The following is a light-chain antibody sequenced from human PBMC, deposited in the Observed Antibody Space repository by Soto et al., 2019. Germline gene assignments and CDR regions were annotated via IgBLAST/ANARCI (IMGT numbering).Light chain of an antibody. CDR3: QKSDHLPL. J-gene: IGKJ4*01. CDR1: HDIGNS. V-gene: IGKV1-33*01. Sequence: DNQMTQSPPSLSASVGDRVTITCQASHDIGNSLNWYQHKPGKAPKLVIFDAYKLETGVPSTFSRSGFGTDFTFTISSLRPEDIATYYCQKSDHLPLFGGGTKVDIK. CDR2: DAY.